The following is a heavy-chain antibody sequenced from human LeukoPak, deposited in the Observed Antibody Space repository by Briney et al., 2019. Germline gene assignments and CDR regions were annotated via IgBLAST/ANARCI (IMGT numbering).Heavy chain of an antibody. J-gene: IGHJ3*02. D-gene: IGHD3-22*01. CDR3: AKGMIAGWSPLPTALFDI. CDR2: IKQDGSEK. CDR1: AFTFTNYW. V-gene: IGHV3-7*01. Sequence: GGSLRLSCVASAFTFTNYWMTWVRQAPGKGLEWVANIKQDGSEKYYVDSVKGRFTISRDNAKNLVYLQMNSLRAEDTAVYYCAKGMIAGWSPLPTALFDIWGQGTMVTVSS.